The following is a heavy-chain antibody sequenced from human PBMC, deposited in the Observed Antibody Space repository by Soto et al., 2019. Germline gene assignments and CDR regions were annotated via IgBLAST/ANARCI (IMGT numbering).Heavy chain of an antibody. CDR3: ARDSPRYCSSTSCDSPYYGMDV. CDR2: INPSGGST. V-gene: IGHV1-46*01. CDR1: GYTFTSYY. Sequence: GASVKVSCKASGYTFTSYYMHWVRQAPGQGLEWMGIINPSGGSTSYAQKFQGRVTMTRDTSTSTVYMELSSLRSEDTAVYYCARDSPRYCSSTSCDSPYYGMDVWGQGTTVTVS. D-gene: IGHD2-2*01. J-gene: IGHJ6*02.